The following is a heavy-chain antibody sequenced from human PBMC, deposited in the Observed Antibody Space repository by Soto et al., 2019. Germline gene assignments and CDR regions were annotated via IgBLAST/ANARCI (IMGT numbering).Heavy chain of an antibody. Sequence: QVQLVESGGGVVQPGRSLRLSCAASGFTFSSYGMHWVRQAPGKGLEWVAVISYDGSNKYYADSVKGRFTISRDNSKNTLYLQMNSLRAEDMAVYYCAKEGSGYHPYYFDYWGQGTLVTVSS. J-gene: IGHJ4*02. CDR1: GFTFSSYG. CDR2: ISYDGSNK. V-gene: IGHV3-30*18. CDR3: AKEGSGYHPYYFDY. D-gene: IGHD3-3*01.